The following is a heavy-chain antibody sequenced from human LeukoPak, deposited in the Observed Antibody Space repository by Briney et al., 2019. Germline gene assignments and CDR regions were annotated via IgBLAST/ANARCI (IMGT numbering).Heavy chain of an antibody. J-gene: IGHJ6*03. V-gene: IGHV4-39*01. CDR1: GDSISSSSHY. CDR3: ASFYCSGGSCYQYYSYYYMDV. Sequence: PSETLSLTCTVSGDSISSSSHYWGWIRQPPGKGLEWIGTIYYSGSTYSNPSLQSRVTISVDTSKNQFSLKLNSVTAADTAVYYCASFYCSGGSCYQYYSYYYMDVWGKGTTVTISS. CDR2: IYYSGST. D-gene: IGHD2-15*01.